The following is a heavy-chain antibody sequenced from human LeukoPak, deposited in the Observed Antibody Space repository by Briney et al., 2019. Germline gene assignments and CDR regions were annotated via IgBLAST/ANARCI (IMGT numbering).Heavy chain of an antibody. V-gene: IGHV4-39*01. CDR3: ASHPPTYYYDSEGGAFDI. D-gene: IGHD3-22*01. Sequence: SETLSLTCTVSGGSISSSSYYWGWIRQPPGKGLEWIGSIYYSGSTYYNPSLKSRVTISVDTSKNQSSLKLSSVTAADTAVYYCASHPPTYYYDSEGGAFDIWGQGTMVTVSS. CDR2: IYYSGST. J-gene: IGHJ3*02. CDR1: GGSISSSSYY.